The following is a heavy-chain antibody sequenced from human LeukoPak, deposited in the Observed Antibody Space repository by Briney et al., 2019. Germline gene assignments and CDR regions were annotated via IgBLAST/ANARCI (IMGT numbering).Heavy chain of an antibody. D-gene: IGHD3-10*01. J-gene: IGHJ4*02. Sequence: GGSLRLSCAASGFTVSSNDMTWVRQTPGKGLERVSIIYSAGNAYYADSVKGRFTISRDNSKNTLYLQMNSLRAEDTAVFYCARDRPGDGYSDYWGQGTLVTVSS. CDR1: GFTVSSND. CDR2: IYSAGNA. CDR3: ARDRPGDGYSDY. V-gene: IGHV3-66*01.